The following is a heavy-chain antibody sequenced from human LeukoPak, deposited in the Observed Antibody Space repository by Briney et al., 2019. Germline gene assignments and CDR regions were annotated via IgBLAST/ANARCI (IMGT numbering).Heavy chain of an antibody. CDR2: ISAYNGNT. V-gene: IGHV1-18*01. CDR1: GYTFTSYG. CDR3: AIGGVIMVTDY. Sequence: GASVKVSCKASGYTFTSYGISWLRQAPGQGLEWMGWISAYNGNTNYAQKFQGRVTMTRNTSISTAYMELSSLRSEDTAVYYCAIGGVIMVTDYWGQGTLVTVSS. D-gene: IGHD5-18*01. J-gene: IGHJ4*02.